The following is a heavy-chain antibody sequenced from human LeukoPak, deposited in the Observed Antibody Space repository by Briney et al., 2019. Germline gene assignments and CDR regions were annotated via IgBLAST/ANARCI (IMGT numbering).Heavy chain of an antibody. Sequence: ASVKVSRKVSGYMLTELSMHWVRQAPGKGLEWMGGFDPEYGETVYAQKFQGRVTMTEDTSTDTAYMELNSLRSEDTAVYYCATYTNAYWGQGTLVTVSS. V-gene: IGHV1-24*01. CDR2: FDPEYGET. D-gene: IGHD3-16*01. CDR3: ATYTNAY. CDR1: GYMLTELS. J-gene: IGHJ4*02.